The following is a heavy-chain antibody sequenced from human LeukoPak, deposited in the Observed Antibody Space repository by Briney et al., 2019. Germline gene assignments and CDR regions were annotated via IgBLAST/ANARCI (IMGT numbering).Heavy chain of an antibody. CDR3: ARGGNPIWFDP. J-gene: IGHJ5*02. CDR1: GGSISSHY. V-gene: IGHV4-59*11. Sequence: SETLSLTCTVSGGSISSHYWSWIRQPPGKGLEWIGYIYYSGSTNYNPSLKSRVTISVDTSKNQFSLKLSSVTAADTAVYYCARGGNPIWFDPWGQGTLVTVSS. D-gene: IGHD3-16*01. CDR2: IYYSGST.